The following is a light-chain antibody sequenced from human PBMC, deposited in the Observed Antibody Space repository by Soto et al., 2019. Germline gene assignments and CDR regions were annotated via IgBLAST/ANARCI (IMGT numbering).Light chain of an antibody. CDR3: FSYAGSIHLV. CDR2: EVN. CDR1: SSDVGGYNY. Sequence: QSVLTQPPSASGSPGQSVTISCTGTSSDVGGYNYVSWYQQHPGQAPKLMIYEVNKRPSGVPDRFSGSKSGNTASLTVSGLQAEDEADYYCFSYAGSIHLVFGGGTNLTVL. V-gene: IGLV2-8*01. J-gene: IGLJ2*01.